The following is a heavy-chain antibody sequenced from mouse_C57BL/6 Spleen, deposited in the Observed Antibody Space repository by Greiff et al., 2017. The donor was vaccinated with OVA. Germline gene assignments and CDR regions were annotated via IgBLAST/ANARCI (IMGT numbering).Heavy chain of an antibody. Sequence: QVQLQQSGAELVKPGASVKISCKASGYAFSSYWMNWVKQRPGKGLEWIGQIYPGDGDTNYNGKFKGKATLTADKSSSTAYMQLSSLTSEDSAVYFCARLGMTVYYCDYWGQGTTLTVSS. CDR2: IYPGDGDT. V-gene: IGHV1-80*01. CDR3: ARLGMTVYYCDY. D-gene: IGHD1-1*01. CDR1: GYAFSSYW. J-gene: IGHJ2*01.